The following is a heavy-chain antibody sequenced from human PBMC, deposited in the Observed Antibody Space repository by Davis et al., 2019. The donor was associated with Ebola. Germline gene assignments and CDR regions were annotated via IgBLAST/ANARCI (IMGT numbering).Heavy chain of an antibody. J-gene: IGHJ4*02. CDR2: IYYSGST. D-gene: IGHD1-26*01. CDR3: ARGGYWAFDY. CDR1: GYSISSGYY. Sequence: MPSETLSLTCTVSGYSISSGYYWGWIRQPPGKGLEWIGYIYYSGSTNYNPSLKSRVTISVDTSKNQFSLQLSSVTAADTAVYYCARGGYWAFDYWGQGGLVTVSS. V-gene: IGHV4-38-2*02.